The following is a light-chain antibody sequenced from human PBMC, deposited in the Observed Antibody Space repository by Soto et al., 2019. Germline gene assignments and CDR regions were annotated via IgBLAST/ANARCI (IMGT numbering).Light chain of an antibody. V-gene: IGKV3-20*01. J-gene: IGKJ1*01. CDR3: QQYGSSSGT. CDR2: GAS. CDR1: QTVRSSY. Sequence: EIVLTQSPATLSLSPWQRATLSCRASQTVRSSYLAWYQQKPGPAPRLLIYGASSRATGIPDRFSGSGSGTDLTLTISRLEPEDFAVYYCQQYGSSSGTFGQGTKVDI.